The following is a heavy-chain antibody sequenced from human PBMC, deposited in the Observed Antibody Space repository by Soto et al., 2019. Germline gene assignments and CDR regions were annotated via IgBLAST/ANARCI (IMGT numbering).Heavy chain of an antibody. V-gene: IGHV1-24*01. D-gene: IGHD6-19*01. CDR1: GYTLTELS. Sequence: GASVKVSCKVSGYTLTELSMHWVRQAPGKGLEWMGGFDPEDGETIYAQKFQGRVTMTEDTSTDTAYMELSSLRSEGTAVYYCATDHSVPAVAELDYWGQGTLVTVSS. CDR3: ATDHSVPAVAELDY. J-gene: IGHJ4*02. CDR2: FDPEDGET.